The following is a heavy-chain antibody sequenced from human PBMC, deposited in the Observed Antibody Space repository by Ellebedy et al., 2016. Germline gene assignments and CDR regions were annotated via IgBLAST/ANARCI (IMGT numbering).Heavy chain of an antibody. J-gene: IGHJ4*02. CDR1: GFTFSTFW. CDR2: INADGSLK. CDR3: ARDNSRKDDY. Sequence: GGSLRLSCSVSGFTFSTFWMTRVRQAPGKGLEWVANINADGSLKNYADSVKGRFTISRDNAKNSLFLQMNSLRVEDTAVYYCARDNSRKDDYWGQGTLVTVSS. D-gene: IGHD6-13*01. V-gene: IGHV3-7*03.